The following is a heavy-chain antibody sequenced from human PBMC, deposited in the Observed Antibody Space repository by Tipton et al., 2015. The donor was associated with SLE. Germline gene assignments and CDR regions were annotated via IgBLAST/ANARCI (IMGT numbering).Heavy chain of an antibody. V-gene: IGHV3-7*01. D-gene: IGHD4-17*01. CDR1: GFPFSNFW. J-gene: IGHJ4*02. Sequence: SLRLSCAVSGFPFSNFWMSWVRQAPGKGLEWVANINEDGSERDHVDSVKGRFTVSRDNAKNLLYLQMNSLRPEDTAVYYCARTFRRYGDFGYWGQGILVTVSS. CDR3: ARTFRRYGDFGY. CDR2: INEDGSER.